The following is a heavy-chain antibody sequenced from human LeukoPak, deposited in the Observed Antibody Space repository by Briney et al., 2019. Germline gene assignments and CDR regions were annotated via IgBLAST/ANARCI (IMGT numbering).Heavy chain of an antibody. CDR2: INPSGGCT. Sequence: ASVKVSCKASGYTFTSYYMHWVRQAPGQGLEWMGIINPSGGCTSYAQKFQGRVTMTRDTSTSTVYMELSSLRSDDTAVYYCARDPWRSIRSLVFWGQGTLVTVSS. CDR3: ARDPWRSIRSLVF. V-gene: IGHV1-46*01. D-gene: IGHD2-2*01. CDR1: GYTFTSYY. J-gene: IGHJ4*02.